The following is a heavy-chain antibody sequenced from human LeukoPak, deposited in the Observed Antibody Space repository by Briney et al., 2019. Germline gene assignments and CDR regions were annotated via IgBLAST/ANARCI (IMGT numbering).Heavy chain of an antibody. Sequence: SETLSLTCTVSGGSISSGGYYWSWIRQHPGKGLEWIGYIYYSGSTYYNPSLKSRVTISVDTSKNQFSLKLSSVTAADTAVYFFARQNTAYEILTGYYFDYWGQGTLVTVSS. J-gene: IGHJ4*02. V-gene: IGHV4-31*03. CDR2: IYYSGST. CDR3: ARQNTAYEILTGYYFDY. D-gene: IGHD3-9*01. CDR1: GGSISSGGYY.